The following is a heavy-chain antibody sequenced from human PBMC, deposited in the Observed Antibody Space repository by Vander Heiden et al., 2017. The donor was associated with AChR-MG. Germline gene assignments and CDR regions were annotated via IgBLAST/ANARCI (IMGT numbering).Heavy chain of an antibody. Sequence: QVQLVQSGAEVMKPGASVKVPCKASGYTLTSYGISWVRQGPGQGLEWMGWISAYNGNTNYAQKLQGRVTMTTDTSTSTAYMGLRSLRSDDTAVYYCARDGPYDRWVVVVAAEPDHFDYWGQGTLVTVSS. CDR3: ARDGPYDRWVVVVAAEPDHFDY. V-gene: IGHV1-18*01. CDR2: ISAYNGNT. D-gene: IGHD2-15*01. CDR1: GYTLTSYG. J-gene: IGHJ4*02.